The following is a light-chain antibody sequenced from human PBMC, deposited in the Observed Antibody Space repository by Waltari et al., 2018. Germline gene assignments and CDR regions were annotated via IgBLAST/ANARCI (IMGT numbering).Light chain of an antibody. CDR2: EVS. V-gene: IGLV2-14*01. J-gene: IGLJ1*01. Sequence: QSALTQPASVSRSPRQSITISCSVTDSHVGAYDSVSCYQQPPGKAPHLTIYEVSNRPSGISNRFSASKSGNTASLTISGLQAEDEADYYCSSYTTSSAPGVFGTGTKVTVL. CDR3: SSYTTSSAPGV. CDR1: DSHVGAYDS.